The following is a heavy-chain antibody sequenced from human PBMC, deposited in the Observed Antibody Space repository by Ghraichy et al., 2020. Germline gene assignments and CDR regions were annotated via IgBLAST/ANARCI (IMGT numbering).Heavy chain of an antibody. Sequence: GGSLRLSCAASGFTFSNYAMSWVRQAPGKGLEWVSAISGSGGSTYYADSVKGRFTISRDHSKNTLYLQMNSLRGEDTAVYYCAKSHDWDWFVEPSFDYWGQGTLVTVSS. CDR2: ISGSGGST. D-gene: IGHD3-10*01. CDR3: AKSHDWDWFVEPSFDY. J-gene: IGHJ4*02. CDR1: GFTFSNYA. V-gene: IGHV3-23*01.